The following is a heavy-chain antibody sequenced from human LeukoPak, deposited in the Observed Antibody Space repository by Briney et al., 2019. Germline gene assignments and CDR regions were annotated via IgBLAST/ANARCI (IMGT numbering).Heavy chain of an antibody. CDR1: GFTFTSYA. CDR2: ISAYSGNT. CDR3: ARGRDSSDWGPGGNLDY. J-gene: IGHJ4*02. Sequence: GASVKVSCKTSGFTFTSYAISWVRQAPGQGLEWLGWISAYSGNTDYAQNVQGRVTMTTDTSTTTAYMELRSLRSDDTAVYYCARGRDSSDWGPGGNLDYWGQGTLGTVSS. V-gene: IGHV1-18*01. D-gene: IGHD6-19*01.